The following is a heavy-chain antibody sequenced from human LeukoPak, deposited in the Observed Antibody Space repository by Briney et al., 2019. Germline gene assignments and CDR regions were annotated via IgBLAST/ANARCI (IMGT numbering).Heavy chain of an antibody. CDR3: ATRSDYFDY. Sequence: PGGSLRLSCAASGFTFSSYAMNWVRQAPGKGLEWVSAISGSGGVTYYADSVKGRFTISRDNSKNTLSLQMSSLRAEDTAVYYRATRSDYFDYWGQGTLVTVSS. J-gene: IGHJ4*02. CDR1: GFTFSSYA. D-gene: IGHD6-19*01. V-gene: IGHV3-23*01. CDR2: ISGSGGVT.